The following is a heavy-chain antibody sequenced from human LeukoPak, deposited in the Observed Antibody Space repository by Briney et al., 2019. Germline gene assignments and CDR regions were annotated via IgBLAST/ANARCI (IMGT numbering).Heavy chain of an antibody. V-gene: IGHV4-59*08. D-gene: IGHD3-10*01. J-gene: IGHJ4*02. CDR3: ARTPLLWFGELYYFDY. Sequence: SETLSLTCTVSGGSISSYYWSWIRQPPGKGLEWIGYIYYSGSTYYNPSLKSRVTISVDTSKNQFSLKLSSVTAADTAVYYCARTPLLWFGELYYFDYWGQGTLVTVSS. CDR2: IYYSGST. CDR1: GGSISSYY.